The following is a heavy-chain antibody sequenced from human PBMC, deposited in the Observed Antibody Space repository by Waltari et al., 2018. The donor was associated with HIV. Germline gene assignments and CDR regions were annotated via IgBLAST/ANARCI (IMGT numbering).Heavy chain of an antibody. CDR1: GASISSSSYY. D-gene: IGHD2-8*01. J-gene: IGHJ3*02. Sequence: QLQLQESGPGLVKPSETLSLTCTVSGASISSSSYYWGWIRQPPGKGLEWIGSMYYSGGTYYNPSLKSRVSISVATAKNQFSLKLSSVTAADTAVYYCARHRGESVSDAFDMWGQGTMVTVSS. CDR3: ARHRGESVSDAFDM. V-gene: IGHV4-39*01. CDR2: MYYSGGT.